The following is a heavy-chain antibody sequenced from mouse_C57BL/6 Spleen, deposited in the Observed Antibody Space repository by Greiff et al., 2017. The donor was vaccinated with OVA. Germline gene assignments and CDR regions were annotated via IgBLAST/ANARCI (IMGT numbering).Heavy chain of an antibody. CDR1: GYAFTNYL. CDR2: INPGSGGT. CDR3: ARKYYGRSLDY. Sequence: QVQLKESGAELVRPGTSVKVSCKASGYAFTNYLIEWVKQRPGQGLEWIGVINPGSGGTNYNEKFKGKATLTADKSSSTAYMQLSSLTSEDSAVYFCARKYYGRSLDYWGQGTTLTVSS. D-gene: IGHD1-1*01. V-gene: IGHV1-54*01. J-gene: IGHJ2*01.